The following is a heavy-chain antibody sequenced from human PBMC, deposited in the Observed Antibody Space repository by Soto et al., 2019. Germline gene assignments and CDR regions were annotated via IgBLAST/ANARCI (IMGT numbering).Heavy chain of an antibody. J-gene: IGHJ3*01. CDR2: ITVHTGHT. D-gene: IGHD1-26*01. CDR3: ARVRGGTYHQAFDV. Sequence: GASVKVSCKASGYTFTSYGISWVRQAPGQGLEWMGWITVHTGHTNYEEKFQDRVTMTTDTSATTVYMELRSLRSDDTAVFYCARVRGGTYHQAFDVWGQGTMVTVSS. V-gene: IGHV1-18*01. CDR1: GYTFTSYG.